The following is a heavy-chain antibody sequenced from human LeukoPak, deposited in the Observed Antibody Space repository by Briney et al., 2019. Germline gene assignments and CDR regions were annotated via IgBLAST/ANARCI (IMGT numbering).Heavy chain of an antibody. CDR1: RYTFTGYY. CDR2: INPNSGGT. CDR3: ARGCTNGVCRNDY. D-gene: IGHD2-8*01. Sequence: ASVKVSCKASRYTFTGYYMHWVRQAPAQGLEWMGWINPNSGGTNYAQKFQGRVTMTRDTSISTAYMELSRLRSDDTAVYYCARGCTNGVCRNDYWGQGTLVTVSS. J-gene: IGHJ4*02. V-gene: IGHV1-2*02.